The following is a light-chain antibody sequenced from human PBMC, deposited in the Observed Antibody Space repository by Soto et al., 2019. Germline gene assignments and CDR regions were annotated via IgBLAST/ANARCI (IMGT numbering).Light chain of an antibody. Sequence: QSVLSQPPSASGTPGQRVTISRSGSSSNIGSNTVSWYQQFPGTAPKLLIYFNIQRPSGVPDRFSGSKSGTSASLAISGLQSEDEADYYCAAWDDSLNGYVFGTGTKLTVL. CDR2: FNI. V-gene: IGLV1-44*01. J-gene: IGLJ1*01. CDR1: SSNIGSNT. CDR3: AAWDDSLNGYV.